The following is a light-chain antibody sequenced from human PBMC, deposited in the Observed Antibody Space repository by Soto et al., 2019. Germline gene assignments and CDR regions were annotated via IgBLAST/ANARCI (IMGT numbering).Light chain of an antibody. CDR1: QSVSSNY. CDR2: GAS. J-gene: IGKJ1*01. V-gene: IGKV3-20*01. CDR3: QQYGSPPWT. Sequence: EIVLTQSPGTLSLSPGERATLSCRASQSVSSNYLAWYQQKPGQAPRPLIYGASSRATGIPDRFSGSGAGTYFTLTISRLESEDFAVYYCQQYGSPPWTFGQGPKGEIK.